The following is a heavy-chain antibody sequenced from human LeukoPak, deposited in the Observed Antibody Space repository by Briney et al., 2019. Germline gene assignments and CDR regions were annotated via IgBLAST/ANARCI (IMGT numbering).Heavy chain of an antibody. CDR2: IYYSGST. V-gene: IGHV4-30-4*01. D-gene: IGHD3-22*01. Sequence: PSETLSLTCTVSGGSISSGDYYWSWIRQPPGKGLEWIGYIYYSGSTYYNPSLKSRVTISVDTSKNQFSLKLSSVTAADTAVYYCARGLGYDSSFDYWGQGTLVTVSS. CDR1: GGSISSGDYY. CDR3: ARGLGYDSSFDY. J-gene: IGHJ4*02.